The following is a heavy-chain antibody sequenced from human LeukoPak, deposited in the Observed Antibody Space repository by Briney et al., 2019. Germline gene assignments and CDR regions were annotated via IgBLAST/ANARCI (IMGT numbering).Heavy chain of an antibody. CDR3: ARTESCSGGSCYWGGEVYYYGMDV. CDR1: GGSISSYY. J-gene: IGHJ6*02. V-gene: IGHV4-59*04. D-gene: IGHD2-15*01. Sequence: PSETLSLTCTVSGGSISSYYWSWIRQPPGKGLEWIGGIYYSGSTYYNPSLKSRVTMSVDTSKNQFSLKLSSVTAVDTAVYYCARTESCSGGSCYWGGEVYYYGMDVWGQGTTVTVSS. CDR2: IYYSGST.